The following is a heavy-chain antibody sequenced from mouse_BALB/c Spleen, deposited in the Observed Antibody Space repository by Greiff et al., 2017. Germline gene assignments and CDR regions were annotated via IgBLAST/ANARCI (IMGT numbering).Heavy chain of an antibody. CDR1: GFTFSSFG. CDR3: ARCPSLDYFDY. J-gene: IGHJ2*01. V-gene: IGHV5-17*02. D-gene: IGHD6-1*01. Sequence: EVQVVESGGGLVQPGGSRKLSCAASGFTFSSFGMHWVRQAPEKGLEWVAYISSGRSTFYYADTVKGRFTISRDNPKNTLFLQMTSLRYEDTAMYYCARCPSLDYFDYWGQGTTLTVSS. CDR2: ISSGRSTF.